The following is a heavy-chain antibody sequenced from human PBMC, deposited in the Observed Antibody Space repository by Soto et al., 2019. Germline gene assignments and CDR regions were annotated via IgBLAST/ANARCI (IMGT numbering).Heavy chain of an antibody. D-gene: IGHD2-15*01. V-gene: IGHV3-9*01. CDR1: GFTFDDYA. CDR2: ISWNSARI. Sequence: GGSLRLSCAASGFTFDDYAMHWVRQVPGKGLEWVSGISWNSARIAYADSVKCRFTISRDNAKNSVYLQMNSLRAEDTAVYYCARGRYCSGGRCYFDYWGQGT. J-gene: IGHJ4*02. CDR3: ARGRYCSGGRCYFDY.